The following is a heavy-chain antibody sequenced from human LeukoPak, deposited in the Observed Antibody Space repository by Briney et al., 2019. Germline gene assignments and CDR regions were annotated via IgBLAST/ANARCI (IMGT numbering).Heavy chain of an antibody. V-gene: IGHV3-21*01. J-gene: IGHJ4*02. Sequence: GGSLRLSCAASGFTFSSYSMNWVRQDPGKGLEWVSSISSSSSYIYYADSVKGRFTISRDNAKNSLYLQMNSLRAEDTAVHYCARTALSLSFDYWGQGTLVTVSS. CDR3: ARTALSLSFDY. CDR2: ISSSSSYI. D-gene: IGHD2-21*02. CDR1: GFTFSSYS.